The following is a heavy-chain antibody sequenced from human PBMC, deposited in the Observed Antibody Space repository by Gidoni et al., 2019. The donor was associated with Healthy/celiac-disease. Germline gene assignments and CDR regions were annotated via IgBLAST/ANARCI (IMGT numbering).Heavy chain of an antibody. V-gene: IGHV4-39*01. CDR3: ARHAAHIAAGFSSAPFDY. D-gene: IGHD6-13*01. CDR1: GGSISSSSYY. CDR2: IYYSGST. J-gene: IGHJ4*02. Sequence: QLQLQESGPGLVKPSETLSLTCTVSGGSISSSSYYWGWIRQPPGKGLEWIGSIYYSGSTYYNPSLKSRVTISVDTSKNQFSLKLSSVTAADTAVYYCARHAAHIAAGFSSAPFDYWGQGTLVTVSS.